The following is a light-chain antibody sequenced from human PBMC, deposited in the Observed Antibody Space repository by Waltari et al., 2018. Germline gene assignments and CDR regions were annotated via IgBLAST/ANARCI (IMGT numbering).Light chain of an antibody. CDR2: VNSEGSH. Sequence: QLVLTQSPSASASLGASVKLTCTLSSGHSSNIIAWHQQQPEKGPRYWMKVNSEGSHRKGDEIPDRFSGSSSGAERYLTISSLQSEDEADYYCQTGGHGTWVFGGGTKLTVL. CDR3: QTGGHGTWV. V-gene: IGLV4-69*01. CDR1: SGHSSNI. J-gene: IGLJ3*02.